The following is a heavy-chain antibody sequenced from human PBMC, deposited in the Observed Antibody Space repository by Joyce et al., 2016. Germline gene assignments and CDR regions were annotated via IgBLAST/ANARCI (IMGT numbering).Heavy chain of an antibody. Sequence: EVQLVESGGGLVQPGGSLRLSCAASGFSFRGYWIHWVRQAPGKGLLWVSRINTDGSSTRFADSVKGRFTISRDNAKNTLYLQMNILRAEDTAVYYCVRGISARPGGPNWFDPWGQGTLVTVSS. CDR2: INTDGSST. CDR1: GFSFRGYW. CDR3: VRGISARPGGPNWFDP. V-gene: IGHV3-74*01. D-gene: IGHD6-6*01. J-gene: IGHJ5*02.